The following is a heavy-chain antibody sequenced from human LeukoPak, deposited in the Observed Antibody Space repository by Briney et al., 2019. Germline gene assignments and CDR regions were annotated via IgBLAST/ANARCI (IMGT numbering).Heavy chain of an antibody. V-gene: IGHV3-21*01. CDR1: GFTFSSYS. CDR2: ISSSSSYI. D-gene: IGHD3-3*01. Sequence: PGGSLRLSCAASGFTFSSYSMNWVRQAPGKGLEWVSSISSSSSYIYYADSVKGRFTISRDNAKNSLYLQMNSLRAEDTAVYYCAGVFGVVITRFDYWGQGTLVTVSS. J-gene: IGHJ4*02. CDR3: AGVFGVVITRFDY.